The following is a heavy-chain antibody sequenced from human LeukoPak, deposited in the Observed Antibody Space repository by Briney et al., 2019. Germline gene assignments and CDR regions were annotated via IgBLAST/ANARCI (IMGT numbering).Heavy chain of an antibody. CDR2: MSISTSTFI. J-gene: IGHJ6*03. D-gene: IGHD2-2*01. CDR1: GFSFSKYS. Sequence: GGSLRLSCVASGFSFSKYSMNWVRQAPGKGLEWVSSMSISTSTFIYYADSVKGRFTISRDNAKNTLYLQMNSLRAGDTAVYYCARDPCTSTWDLSCNHYYMDVWGKGTTVTVSS. V-gene: IGHV3-21*01. CDR3: ARDPCTSTWDLSCNHYYMDV.